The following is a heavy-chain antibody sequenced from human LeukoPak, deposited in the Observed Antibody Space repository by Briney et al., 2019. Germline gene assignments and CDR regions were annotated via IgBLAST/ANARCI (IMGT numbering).Heavy chain of an antibody. D-gene: IGHD4-23*01. CDR2: IWYDGSNK. V-gene: IGHV3-33*01. CDR1: GFTFSSYG. J-gene: IGHJ4*02. Sequence: PGRALRLSCAASGFTFSSYGMHWVRQAPGKGLEWVAVIWYDGSNKYYADSGKGRFTVSRDNSRNTLYLQMNSLRAEDTAVYYCARGSSVADYWGQGTLVTVSS. CDR3: ARGSSVADY.